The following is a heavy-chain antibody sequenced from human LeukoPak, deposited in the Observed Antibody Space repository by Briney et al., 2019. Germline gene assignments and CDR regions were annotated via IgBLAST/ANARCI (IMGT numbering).Heavy chain of an antibody. Sequence: GESLMISCKGSGYSFTSYWIGWVRQMSGKGLEWMGIIQPSDSETKYSPPFQGQVTMSADKSISTAYLQWSSLEASDTAMYYCARLAAAGTWNWFDPWGQGTLVTVSS. D-gene: IGHD6-13*01. CDR2: IQPSDSET. CDR1: GYSFTSYW. V-gene: IGHV5-51*01. J-gene: IGHJ5*02. CDR3: ARLAAAGTWNWFDP.